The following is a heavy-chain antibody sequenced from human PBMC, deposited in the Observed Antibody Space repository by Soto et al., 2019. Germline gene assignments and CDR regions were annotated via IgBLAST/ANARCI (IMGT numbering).Heavy chain of an antibody. Sequence: GASVKVSCKASGYTFTSYAMHWVRQAPGQRLEWMGWINAGNGNTKYSQKFQGRVTITRDTSASTAYMELSSLRSEDTAVYYCARNGYSSSWFGVDFEPYYYYGMDVWGQGTTVTVSS. V-gene: IGHV1-3*01. CDR3: ARNGYSSSWFGVDFEPYYYYGMDV. CDR1: GYTFTSYA. CDR2: INAGNGNT. D-gene: IGHD6-13*01. J-gene: IGHJ6*02.